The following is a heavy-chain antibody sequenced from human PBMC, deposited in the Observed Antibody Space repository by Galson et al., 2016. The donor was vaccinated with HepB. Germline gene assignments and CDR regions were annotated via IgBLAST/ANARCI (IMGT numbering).Heavy chain of an antibody. Sequence: SLRLSCAASGFPFGSYAMSWVRQAPGKGLDWVAVISNDGNNKYYADSVKGRFTISRDNSKNTLYLQMNSLRPEDTSLYYCAGAFDFWGQGILVTVSS. CDR3: AGAFDF. CDR2: ISNDGNNK. D-gene: IGHD3-16*01. CDR1: GFPFGSYA. V-gene: IGHV3-30*03. J-gene: IGHJ4*02.